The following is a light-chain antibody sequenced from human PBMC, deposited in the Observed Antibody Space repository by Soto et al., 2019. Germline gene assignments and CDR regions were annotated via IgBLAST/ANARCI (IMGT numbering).Light chain of an antibody. CDR1: KLGNKY. Sequence: SYELTQPPSVSVSPGQTASITCSGHKLGNKYACWYQQKPGQSPVLVIYQDTKRPSGIPERFSGSNSGYTATLTISGTQAMDEADYYCQAWDSSTVVFGGGTKLTVL. J-gene: IGLJ2*01. V-gene: IGLV3-1*01. CDR2: QDT. CDR3: QAWDSSTVV.